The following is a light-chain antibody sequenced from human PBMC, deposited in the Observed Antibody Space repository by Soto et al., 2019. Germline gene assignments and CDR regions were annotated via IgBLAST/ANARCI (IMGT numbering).Light chain of an antibody. CDR1: QSVRSSY. J-gene: IGKJ5*01. CDR2: DAS. CDR3: QQRSNWPPIT. V-gene: IGKV3-11*01. Sequence: EIVMTQSPATRSVSPGERATLSCRASQSVRSSYLAWYQQKPGQAPRLLIYDASNRATGIPARFSGSGSGTDFTPTISSLEPQDFAVYYCQQRSNWPPITFGQGTRLEIK.